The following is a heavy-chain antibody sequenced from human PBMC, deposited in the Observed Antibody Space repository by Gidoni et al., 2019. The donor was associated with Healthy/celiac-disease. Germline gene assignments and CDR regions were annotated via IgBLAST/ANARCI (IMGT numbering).Heavy chain of an antibody. CDR2: ISSSSSYT. J-gene: IGHJ5*02. V-gene: IGHV3-11*06. CDR1: GFTFSDYY. D-gene: IGHD3-22*01. Sequence: QVQLVESGGGLVKPGGSLRIYCAASGFTFSDYYMRCIRQAPGKGLEWVSYISSSSSYTNNADSVKGRFTISRDNAKNSLYLQMNSLRAEDTAVYYCARGVDYYDSSGYYYGWFDPWGQGTLVTVSS. CDR3: ARGVDYYDSSGYYYGWFDP.